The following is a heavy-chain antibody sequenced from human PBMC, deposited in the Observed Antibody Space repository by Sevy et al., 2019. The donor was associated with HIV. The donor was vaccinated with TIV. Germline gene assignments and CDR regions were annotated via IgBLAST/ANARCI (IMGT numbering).Heavy chain of an antibody. CDR3: AGRYCSSTSCYWYFDL. D-gene: IGHD2-2*01. CDR2: ISSGGSTI. CDR1: GFTFSSYE. V-gene: IGHV3-48*03. J-gene: IGHJ2*01. Sequence: GGSLRLSCAASGFTFSSYEMNWVRQAPGKGLEWVSYISSGGSTIYYADSVKGRFTISRDNAKNSLYLQMNSLRAEDTAVHYCAGRYCSSTSCYWYFDLWGRGTLVTVSS.